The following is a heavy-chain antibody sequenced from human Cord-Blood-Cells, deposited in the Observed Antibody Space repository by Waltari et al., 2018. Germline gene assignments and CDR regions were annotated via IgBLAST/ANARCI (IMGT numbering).Heavy chain of an antibody. CDR1: GYSISSGYY. CDR3: ARDGSSWSLDY. J-gene: IGHJ4*02. CDR2: IYHSGST. D-gene: IGHD6-13*01. Sequence: QVQLQESGPGLVKPSETLSLTCAVSGYSISSGYYWGWIRQPPGKGLEWIGSIYHSGSTYYTPSLKSRVTISVDTSKNQFSLKLSSVTAADTAVYYCARDGSSWSLDYWGQGTLVTVSS. V-gene: IGHV4-38-2*02.